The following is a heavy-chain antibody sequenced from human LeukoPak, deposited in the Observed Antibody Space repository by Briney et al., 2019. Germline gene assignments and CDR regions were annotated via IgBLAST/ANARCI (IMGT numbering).Heavy chain of an antibody. D-gene: IGHD3-3*01. V-gene: IGHV4-34*01. CDR1: GVSFSGYY. J-gene: IGHJ6*02. CDR3: ARTPYYDFWSGYLTGYYYYGMDV. Sequence: SETLSLTCAVYGVSFSGYYWSWIRQPPGKGLEWIGEIKHSGSTNYNPSLKSRVTISVDTSKNQFSLKLSSVTAADTAVYYCARTPYYDFWSGYLTGYYYYGMDVWGQGTTVTVSS. CDR2: IKHSGST.